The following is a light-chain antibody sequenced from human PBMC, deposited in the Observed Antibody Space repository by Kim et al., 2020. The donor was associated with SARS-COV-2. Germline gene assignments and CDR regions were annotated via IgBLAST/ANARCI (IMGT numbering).Light chain of an antibody. V-gene: IGLV3-19*01. Sequence: SSELTQDPAVSVALGQTVRITCQGDSLRSYYASWYQQKPGQAPVLVIYGKNNRPSGIPDRFSCSSSGNTASLTITGAQAEDEADYYCNSRDSSCNHVVFG. J-gene: IGLJ2*01. CDR1: SLRSYY. CDR3: NSRDSSCNHVV. CDR2: GKN.